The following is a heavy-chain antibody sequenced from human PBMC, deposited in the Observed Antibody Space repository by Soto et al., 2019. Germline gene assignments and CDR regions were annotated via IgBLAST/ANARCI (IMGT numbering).Heavy chain of an antibody. D-gene: IGHD6-19*01. Sequence: QVQLVQSGAEVKKPGSSVKVSCKASGDTFRNYAFTWVRQAPGQGLEWMGTIIPLVSTRYAQKFQGRVTMTADESTSTVYMDLSSLKYHDTAVYYCARDPGIAVVGRGTSFEHWGQGTLVTVSS. CDR1: GDTFRNYA. J-gene: IGHJ4*02. CDR2: IIPLVST. CDR3: ARDPGIAVVGRGTSFEH. V-gene: IGHV1-69*18.